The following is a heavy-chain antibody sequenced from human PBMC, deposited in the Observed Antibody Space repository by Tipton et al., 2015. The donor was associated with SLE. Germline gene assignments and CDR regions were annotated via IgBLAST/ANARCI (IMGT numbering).Heavy chain of an antibody. Sequence: TLSLTCTVSGDSISGHYWNCIRQPPGKGLEWIGYFYYSGTASYNPSLKSRVSISLDTSKNQLSLTLRSVTAADAAVYYCARAIWGDFRQNGLFDLWGPGTQLTVSS. J-gene: IGHJ4*02. V-gene: IGHV4-59*11. D-gene: IGHD3-16*01. CDR2: FYYSGTA. CDR1: GDSISGHY. CDR3: ARAIWGDFRQNGLFDL.